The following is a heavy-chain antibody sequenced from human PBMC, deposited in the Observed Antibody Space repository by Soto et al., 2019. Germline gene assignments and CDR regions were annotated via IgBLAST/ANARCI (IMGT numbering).Heavy chain of an antibody. CDR3: ERDIRGYSRAIDY. CDR1: GDAVSSGSYY. J-gene: IGHJ4*02. Sequence: PSETLSLTCNVSGDAVSSGSYYWTWVRQPPGKGLEWIGNIYCSGATNYNPSLQNRVTISIDTSKNQYSLKLTSVTAADAALYYCERDIRGYSRAIDYWGQGTQVTVSS. CDR2: IYCSGAT. D-gene: IGHD5-12*01. V-gene: IGHV4-61*01.